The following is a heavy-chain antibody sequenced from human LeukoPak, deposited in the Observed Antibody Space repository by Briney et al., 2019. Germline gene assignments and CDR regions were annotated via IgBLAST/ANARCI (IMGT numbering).Heavy chain of an antibody. CDR2: LYADGNT. D-gene: IGHD4-17*01. Sequence: QPGGSLRLSCAASGVTVSGNYWHWVRQRPGKGLEWISILYADGNTRYADSVKGRFTFSRDSSKNTLNLQMNSLRVEDTAVYYCTYGGYPLTYWGQGALVTVSS. CDR3: TYGGYPLTY. J-gene: IGHJ4*02. CDR1: GVTVSGNY. V-gene: IGHV3-66*01.